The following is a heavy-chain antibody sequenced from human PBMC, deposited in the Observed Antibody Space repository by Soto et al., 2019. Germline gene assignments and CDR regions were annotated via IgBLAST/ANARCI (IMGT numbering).Heavy chain of an antibody. D-gene: IGHD2-8*01. J-gene: IGHJ4*02. V-gene: IGHV3-11*06. CDR1: GLTVSDYY. CDR2: ISSSSSYT. CDR3: ARSQVQMVYAVDY. Sequence: PWGSLRISCAASGLTVSDYYMSWIRQVPGKGLEWVSYISSSSSYTNYADSVKGRFTISRDNAKNSLYLQMNSLRAEDTAVYYCARSQVQMVYAVDYWGQGTLVTVSS.